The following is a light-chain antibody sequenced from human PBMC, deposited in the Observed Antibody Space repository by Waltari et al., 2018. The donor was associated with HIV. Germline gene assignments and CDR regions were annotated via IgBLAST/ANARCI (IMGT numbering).Light chain of an antibody. V-gene: IGLV2-23*01. CDR2: EGS. CDR1: SSDVGSYNL. CDR3: CSYAGSSTPVV. Sequence: QSALTQPASVSGSPGQSITISCTGTSSDVGSYNLVSWYQQHPGKAPKLMIYEGSKRPSGGANRVSGSKSGNTASLTISGLQAEDEADYYCCSYAGSSTPVVFGGGTKLTVL. J-gene: IGLJ2*01.